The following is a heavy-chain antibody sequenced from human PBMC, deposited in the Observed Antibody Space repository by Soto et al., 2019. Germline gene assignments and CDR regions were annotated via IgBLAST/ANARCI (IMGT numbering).Heavy chain of an antibody. D-gene: IGHD3-22*01. Sequence: SETLSLTCTVSGGSISSYYWSWIRQPPGKGLEWIGYIYYSGSTNYNPSLKSRVTISVDTSKNQFSLKLSSVTAADTAVYYCASGGYGSAYYDRFLAVTPPNYFDYWGQGTLVTVSS. J-gene: IGHJ4*02. CDR3: ASGGYGSAYYDRFLAVTPPNYFDY. V-gene: IGHV4-59*01. CDR2: IYYSGST. CDR1: GGSISSYY.